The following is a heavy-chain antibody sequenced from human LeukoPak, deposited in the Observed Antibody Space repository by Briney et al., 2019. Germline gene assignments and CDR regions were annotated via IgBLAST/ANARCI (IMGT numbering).Heavy chain of an antibody. CDR1: GGSISTYF. CDR3: ARDHRGARLAFDI. Sequence: SETLSFTCTVSGGSISTYFWSWIRQPAGKGLEWIGRIYTTETTNYNPSLKSRITMSVDTSKNQFSLKLSSVTAADTAVYYCARDHRGARLAFDIWGQGTMVTVSS. CDR2: IYTTETT. V-gene: IGHV4-4*07. J-gene: IGHJ3*02. D-gene: IGHD3-10*01.